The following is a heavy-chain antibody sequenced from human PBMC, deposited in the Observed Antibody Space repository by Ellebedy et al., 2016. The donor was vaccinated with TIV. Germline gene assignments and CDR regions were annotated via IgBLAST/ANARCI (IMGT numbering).Heavy chain of an antibody. Sequence: SETLSLXCAVYGGPFSGYYWSWIRQPPGKGLEWIGEINHSGSTNYNPSLKSRVTISVDTSKNQFSLKLSSVTAADTAVYYCARGLSAAVAGINWFDPWGQGTLVTVSS. V-gene: IGHV4-34*01. CDR3: ARGLSAAVAGINWFDP. CDR2: INHSGST. D-gene: IGHD6-19*01. J-gene: IGHJ5*02. CDR1: GGPFSGYY.